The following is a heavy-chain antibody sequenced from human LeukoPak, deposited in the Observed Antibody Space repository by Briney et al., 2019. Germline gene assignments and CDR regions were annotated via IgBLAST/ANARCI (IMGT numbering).Heavy chain of an antibody. D-gene: IGHD2-8*01. CDR1: GGSISSGSYY. CDR3: ARAKRNGVCYHYDY. J-gene: IGHJ4*02. Sequence: PSETLSLTCTVSGGSISSGSYYWSWIRQPAGKGLEWIGRIYTSGSTNYNPSLKSRVTISVDTSKNQFSLKLSSVTAADTAVYYCARAKRNGVCYHYDYWGQGTLVTVSS. CDR2: IYTSGST. V-gene: IGHV4-61*02.